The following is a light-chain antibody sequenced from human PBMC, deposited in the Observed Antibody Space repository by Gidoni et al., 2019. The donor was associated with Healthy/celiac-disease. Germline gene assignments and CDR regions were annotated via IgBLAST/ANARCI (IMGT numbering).Light chain of an antibody. V-gene: IGKV3-11*01. CDR2: DAS. CDR3: QQRSNWPPVT. CDR1: QSVRSY. Sequence: EIVLTQSPATLSLSPGERATLSCMASQSVRSYLAWYQQKPGQAPRLLIYDASNRATGIPPRFSGSGSGTDFTLTISSLEPEDFAVYYCQQRSNWPPVTFGQGTRLEIK. J-gene: IGKJ5*01.